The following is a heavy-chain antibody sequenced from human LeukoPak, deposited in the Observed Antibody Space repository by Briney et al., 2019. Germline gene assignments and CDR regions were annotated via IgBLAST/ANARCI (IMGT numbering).Heavy chain of an antibody. CDR2: ISVYNDNT. J-gene: IGHJ4*02. D-gene: IGHD1-26*01. V-gene: IGHV1-18*01. CDR1: GYTFTNYG. CDR3: ARTPYSGSYYDPYYFDN. Sequence: GASVKVSCKASGYTFTNYGISWVRQAPGQGPEWMGWISVYNDNTNYAEKFQGRVTMTTDTSTTTAYMELRSLRSDDTAVYYCARTPYSGSYYDPYYFDNWGQGTLVTVSS.